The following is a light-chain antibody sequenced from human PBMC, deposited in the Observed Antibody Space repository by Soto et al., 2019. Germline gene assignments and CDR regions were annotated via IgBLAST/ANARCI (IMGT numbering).Light chain of an antibody. J-gene: IGLJ2*01. CDR2: EVT. CDR1: SSDVGGYNY. V-gene: IGLV2-14*01. CDR3: SSYTSSRIVV. Sequence: QSALTQPASVSGSPGQSITISCTGTSSDVGGYNYVSWFQQHPGKAPKLMIYEVTNRPSGVSYRFSGSKSGNTASLTISGLQAEDEADYYCSSYTSSRIVVFGGGTKLTV.